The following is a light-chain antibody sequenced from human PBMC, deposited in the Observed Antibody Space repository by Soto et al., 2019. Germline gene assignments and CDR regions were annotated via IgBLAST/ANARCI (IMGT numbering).Light chain of an antibody. V-gene: IGLV1-44*01. Sequence: QSVLTQPPSASGTPGQRVTISCSGSSSNIGSNTVNWYQQLPGTAPKLLIYNNNQRPSGVPVRFSGSKSGTSASLAISGLQSEDEADYYCAAWNDSLNGLVFGTGTKVTGL. CDR1: SSNIGSNT. CDR3: AAWNDSLNGLV. J-gene: IGLJ1*01. CDR2: NNN.